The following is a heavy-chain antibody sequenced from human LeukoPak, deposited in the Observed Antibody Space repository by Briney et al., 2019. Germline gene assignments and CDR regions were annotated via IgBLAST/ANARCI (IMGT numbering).Heavy chain of an antibody. J-gene: IGHJ3*02. CDR3: ARVGAVAGPSAAFDI. D-gene: IGHD6-19*01. CDR2: TYHSGTS. CDR1: GYSISDGYY. V-gene: IGHV4-38-2*02. Sequence: SETLSLTCTVSGYSISDGYYWGWIRRPPGKGLEWIGTTYHSGTSYYNPSLKSRVTISVDTSKNQFSLKLSSVTAADTAVYYCARVGAVAGPSAAFDIWGQGTMVTVSS.